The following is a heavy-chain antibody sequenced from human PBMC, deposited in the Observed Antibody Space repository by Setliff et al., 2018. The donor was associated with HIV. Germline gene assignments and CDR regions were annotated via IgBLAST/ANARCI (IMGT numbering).Heavy chain of an antibody. V-gene: IGHV4-4*09. J-gene: IGHJ4*02. CDR2: ISTSGST. CDR1: GASFTTHY. CDR3: TRLAGGYADY. D-gene: IGHD5-12*01. Sequence: KPSETLSLTCTVSGASFTTHYWSFIRQPPGKGLEWIGCISTSGSTNYNPSLKSRVTLSIDMSKNQFSLKMSSVTAADTAVYYCTRLAGGYADYWGQGTLVTVSS.